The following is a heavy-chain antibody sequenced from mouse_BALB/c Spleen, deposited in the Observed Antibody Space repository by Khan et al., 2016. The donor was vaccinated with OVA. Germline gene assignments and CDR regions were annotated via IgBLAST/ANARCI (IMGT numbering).Heavy chain of an antibody. V-gene: IGHV5-17*02. J-gene: IGHJ2*01. CDR2: ISGDTSTI. Sequence: EVRLVESGGGLVQPGGSRKLSCAASGFTFSNYGMHWVRQAPEKGLEWVAFISGDTSTIYYADTVKGRFTISRDNPKKTLFLQMTSLMSEATARYYCATSYFYGYYFDYWGPGTPLTVSS. D-gene: IGHD1-1*01. CDR1: GFTFSNYG. CDR3: ATSYFYGYYFDY.